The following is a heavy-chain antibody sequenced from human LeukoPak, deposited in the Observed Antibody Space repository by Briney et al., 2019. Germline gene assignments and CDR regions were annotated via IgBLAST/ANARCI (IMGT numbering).Heavy chain of an antibody. V-gene: IGHV3-21*01. D-gene: IGHD4-17*01. J-gene: IGHJ5*02. Sequence: GGSLRLSCAASGFTFSSYSMNWVRQAPGKGLEWVSSISSSSSYIYYADSVKGRFTISRDNAKNSLYLQMNSLRAEDTAVYYCARDRLYGDYPFNWFDPWGQGTLVTVSS. CDR3: ARDRLYGDYPFNWFDP. CDR1: GFTFSSYS. CDR2: ISSSSSYI.